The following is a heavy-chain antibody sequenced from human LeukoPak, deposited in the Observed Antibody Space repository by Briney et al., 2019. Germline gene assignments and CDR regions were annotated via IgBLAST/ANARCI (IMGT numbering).Heavy chain of an antibody. J-gene: IGHJ4*02. V-gene: IGHV3-23*01. CDR3: AKGPERRGFCSGSACYSDC. CDR1: GLTFSGYV. CDR2: ISANGGRT. Sequence: GGSLRLSCAASGLTFSGYVMSWARQAPGKGLEWVAAISANGGRTYYTESVKGHFTISRDNSKNTLYLQMNSLRADDTAVYYCAKGPERRGFCSGSACYSDCWGQGTLSPSPQ. D-gene: IGHD2-8*02.